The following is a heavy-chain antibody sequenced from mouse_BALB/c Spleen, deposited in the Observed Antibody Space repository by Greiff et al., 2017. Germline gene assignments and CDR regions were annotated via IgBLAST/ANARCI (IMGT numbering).Heavy chain of an antibody. CDR1: GYTFTDYN. J-gene: IGHJ2*01. V-gene: IGHV1S29*02. CDR3: ARSDYRYDGLGLDY. CDR2: IYPYNGGT. Sequence: EVKLQQSGPELVKPGASVKISCKASGYTFTDYNMHWVKQSHGKSLEWIGYIYPYNGGTGYNQKFKSKATLTVDNSSSTAYMELRSLTSEDSAVYYCARSDYRYDGLGLDYWGQGTTLTVSS. D-gene: IGHD2-14*01.